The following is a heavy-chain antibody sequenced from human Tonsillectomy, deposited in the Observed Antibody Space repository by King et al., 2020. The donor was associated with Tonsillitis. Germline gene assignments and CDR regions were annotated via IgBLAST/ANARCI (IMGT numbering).Heavy chain of an antibody. J-gene: IGHJ4*02. CDR1: GFTFSSFG. CDR2: IWDDGSKK. CDR3: ARWHNYFDS. D-gene: IGHD2-21*01. Sequence: VQLVESGGGVVQPGRSLRLSCVASGFTFSSFGIHWVRQAPGLGLEWVALIWDDGSKKYYADSVKGRFTISRDNSKNTVYLQMNSLRAEDTAVYYCARWHNYFDSWGQGTLVTVSS. V-gene: IGHV3-33*08.